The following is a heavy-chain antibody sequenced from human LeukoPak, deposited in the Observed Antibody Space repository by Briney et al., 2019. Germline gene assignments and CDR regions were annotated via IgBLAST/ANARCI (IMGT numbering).Heavy chain of an antibody. J-gene: IGHJ4*02. CDR2: INPDGSIA. V-gene: IGHV3-74*01. D-gene: IGHD5-24*01. Sequence: GGSLRLSCVGSGFTLSIYWMYWIRQSPGRGLLWVARINPDGSIADYTDSVKGRFTISRDNVKNTLYLQMNSLRAEDTAVYYCAKDGGDGYNYLDCWGQGTLVTVSS. CDR3: AKDGGDGYNYLDC. CDR1: GFTLSIYW.